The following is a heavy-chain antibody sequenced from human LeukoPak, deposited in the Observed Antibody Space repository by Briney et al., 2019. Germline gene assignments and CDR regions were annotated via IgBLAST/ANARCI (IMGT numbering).Heavy chain of an antibody. CDR3: ATSRAYDYHFDY. V-gene: IGHV4-59*01. CDR1: GGSISSYY. CDR2: IYYSGST. Sequence: SETLSLTCTVSGGSISSYYWSWIRQPPGKGLEWIGYIYYSGSTNYNPSLKSRVTISVDTSKNQFSLKLSSVTAADTAVYYCATSRAYDYHFDYWGQGTLVTVSS. J-gene: IGHJ4*02. D-gene: IGHD5-12*01.